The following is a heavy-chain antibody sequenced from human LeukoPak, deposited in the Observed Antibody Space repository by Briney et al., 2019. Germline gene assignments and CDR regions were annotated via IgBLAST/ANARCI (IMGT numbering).Heavy chain of an antibody. J-gene: IGHJ4*02. CDR1: GFTFSSYW. V-gene: IGHV3-7*01. D-gene: IGHD3-22*01. CDR2: IKQDGSEK. Sequence: GGSLRLSCAASGFTFSSYWMCWVRQAPGKGLEWVANIKQDGSEKYYVDSVKGRFTISRDNAKNSLYLQMNSLRAEDTAVYYCARLAYYYDSSGYYRAKTFDYWGQGTLVTVSS. CDR3: ARLAYYYDSSGYYRAKTFDY.